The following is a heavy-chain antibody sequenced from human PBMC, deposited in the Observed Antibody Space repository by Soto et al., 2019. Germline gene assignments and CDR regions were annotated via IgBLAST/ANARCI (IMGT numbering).Heavy chain of an antibody. CDR2: ISGSGGST. V-gene: IGHV3-23*01. J-gene: IGHJ4*02. CDR1: GFTFSSYA. D-gene: IGHD3-22*01. CDR3: ARGSGYYYWDDY. Sequence: GGSLRLSCAASGFTFSSYAMSWVRQAPGKGLEWVSAISGSGGSTYYADSVKGRFTISRDNSKNTLYLQMNSLRSEDTAVYYCARGSGYYYWDDYWGQGTLVTVST.